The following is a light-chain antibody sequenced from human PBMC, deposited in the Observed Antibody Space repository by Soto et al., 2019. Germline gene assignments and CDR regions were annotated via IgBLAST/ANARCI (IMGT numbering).Light chain of an antibody. V-gene: IGKV1-17*01. CDR2: ATS. CDR3: VQHNSYPRT. Sequence: DIQMTQSPSSLSASVGDRVTITCRASQGIGGDAGWYQQKPGKPPKRLIYATSTLQSGIPSRFSGGGFGTEFTLTISSLQPEDFATYYSVQHNSYPRTFGQGTRVEMK. J-gene: IGKJ1*01. CDR1: QGIGGD.